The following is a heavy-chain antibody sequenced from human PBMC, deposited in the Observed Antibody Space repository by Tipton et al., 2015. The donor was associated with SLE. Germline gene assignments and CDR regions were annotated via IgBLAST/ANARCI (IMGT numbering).Heavy chain of an antibody. D-gene: IGHD6-19*01. CDR2: VWFDGTNK. J-gene: IGHJ3*02. CDR3: VKDRVAHARGWPDCFDI. Sequence: RSLRLSCAASGFSFSTYGIHWVRQAPGKGLEWVAYVWFDGTNKYYGDSVKGRLMISRDNSNNMVYLQLNSLKDEDTAVYYCVKDRVAHARGWPDCFDIWGPGTVVTVSS. V-gene: IGHV3-33*06. CDR1: GFSFSTYG.